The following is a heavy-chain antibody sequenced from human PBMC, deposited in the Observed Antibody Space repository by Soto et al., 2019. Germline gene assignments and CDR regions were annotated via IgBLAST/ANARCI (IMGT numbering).Heavy chain of an antibody. CDR1: GFTSSNAW. J-gene: IGHJ6*02. D-gene: IGHD4-17*01. CDR3: TTVFYGDQSYYYYGMDV. CDR2: IKSKTDGGTT. V-gene: IGHV3-15*07. Sequence: GGSLRLSCAASGFTSSNAWMNWVRQAPGKGLEWVGRIKSKTDGGTTDYAAPVKGRFTISRDDSKNTLYLQMNSLKTEDTAVYYCTTVFYGDQSYYYYGMDVWGQGTTVTVSS.